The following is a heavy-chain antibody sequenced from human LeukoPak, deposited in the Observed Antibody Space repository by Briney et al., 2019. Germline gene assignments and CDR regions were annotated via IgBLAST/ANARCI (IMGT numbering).Heavy chain of an antibody. V-gene: IGHV4-34*01. J-gene: IGHJ6*02. CDR2: INHSGST. CDR3: ASSAAAGPNYYYYGMDV. D-gene: IGHD6-13*01. CDR1: GGSFSGYY. Sequence: PSETLSLTCAVYGGSFSGYYWSWIRQPPGKGLEWIGEINHSGSTNYNPSLKSRVTISVDTSKNQFSLKLSSVTAADTAVYYCASSAAAGPNYYYYGMDVWGQGTTVTVSS.